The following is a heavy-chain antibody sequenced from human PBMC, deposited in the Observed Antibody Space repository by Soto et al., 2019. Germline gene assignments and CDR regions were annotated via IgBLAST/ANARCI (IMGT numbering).Heavy chain of an antibody. Sequence: SETLSLTCSVSGGTISSGDYYWSWIRQPPGKGLEWIGNTHNSGSTYYNPSLKSRVTISLDASKNQFSLKLSSVTAADTAVYYCARDRDYYGSGVEVGMDVWGQGTTVTISS. CDR1: GGTISSGDYY. V-gene: IGHV4-30-4*01. D-gene: IGHD3-10*01. J-gene: IGHJ6*02. CDR2: THNSGST. CDR3: ARDRDYYGSGVEVGMDV.